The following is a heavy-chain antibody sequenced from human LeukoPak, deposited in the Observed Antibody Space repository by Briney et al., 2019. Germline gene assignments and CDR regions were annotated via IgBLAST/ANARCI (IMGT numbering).Heavy chain of an antibody. V-gene: IGHV3-7*05. J-gene: IGHJ5*01. CDR2: ISGDGSER. CDR3: GSDPDS. Sequence: TGGSLRLSRAASGFTFSTYAMTWVRQAPGRGLEWVAGISGDGSERDYVDSVRGRFTISRDNAKNSLYLQMNSLTAEDTAVYYCGSDPDSWGQGTVVTVSS. CDR1: GFTFSTYA.